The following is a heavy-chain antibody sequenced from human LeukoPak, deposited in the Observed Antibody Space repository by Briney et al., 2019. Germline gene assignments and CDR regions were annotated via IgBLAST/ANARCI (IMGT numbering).Heavy chain of an antibody. CDR3: ARVARVPYYYDSGGYYSY. CDR1: GYTFTGYY. D-gene: IGHD3-22*01. J-gene: IGHJ4*02. V-gene: IGHV1-2*02. CDR2: INPNSGGT. Sequence: ASVKVSCKASGYTFTGYYMHWVRQAPGQGLEWMGWINPNSGGTNYAQKFQGRVTMTRDTSISTAYMELSRLRSDDTAVYYCARVARVPYYYDSGGYYSYWGQGTLVTVSS.